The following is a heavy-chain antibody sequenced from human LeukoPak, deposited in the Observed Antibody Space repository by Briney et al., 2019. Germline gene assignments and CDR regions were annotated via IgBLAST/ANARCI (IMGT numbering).Heavy chain of an antibody. CDR3: ATYYYDSSGLVDY. CDR2: IKQDGSEK. V-gene: IGHV3-7*01. D-gene: IGHD3-22*01. Sequence: GGSLRLSCATSGFTFSSYWMGWVRQAPGKGLEWVANIKQDGSEKYYVDSVKGRFTISRDNAKNSLYLQMNSLRAEDTAVYYCATYYYDSSGLVDYWGQGTLVTVSS. CDR1: GFTFSSYW. J-gene: IGHJ4*02.